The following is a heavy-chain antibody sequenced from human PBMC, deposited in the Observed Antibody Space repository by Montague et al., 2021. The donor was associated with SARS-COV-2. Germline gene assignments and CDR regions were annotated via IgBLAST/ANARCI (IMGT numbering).Heavy chain of an antibody. J-gene: IGHJ3*02. V-gene: IGHV4-39*01. CDR1: GGSITDINYY. D-gene: IGHD2-2*01. Sequence: SETLSLICTVSGGSITDINYYWGWIRQPPGEGLEWIGSIYFNGHSYYNPSLKNRASISLDTSKNQYYLKLNSVAAADTAVYYCARQPPYQTGALDIWGQGTMVTVSS. CDR2: IYFNGHS. CDR3: ARQPPYQTGALDI.